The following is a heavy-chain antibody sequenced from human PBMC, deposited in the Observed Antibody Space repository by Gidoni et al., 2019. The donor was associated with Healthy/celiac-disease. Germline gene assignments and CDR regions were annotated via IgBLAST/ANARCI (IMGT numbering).Heavy chain of an antibody. CDR3: ARQNRGYFDWLKGLGAFDI. CDR2: IYYSGST. V-gene: IGHV4-39*01. CDR1: GGSISSSSYY. Sequence: QLQLQESGPGLVKPSETLSLTCTVSGGSISSSSYYWGWIRQPPGKGLEWIGSIYYSGSTYYNPSLKSRVTISVDTSKNQFSLKLSSVTAADTAVYYCARQNRGYFDWLKGLGAFDIWGQGTMVTVSS. D-gene: IGHD3-9*01. J-gene: IGHJ3*02.